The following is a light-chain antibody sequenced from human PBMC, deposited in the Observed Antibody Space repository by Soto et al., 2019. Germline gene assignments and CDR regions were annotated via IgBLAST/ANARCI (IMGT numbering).Light chain of an antibody. Sequence: QSALTQPPSASGSPGQSVTISCTGTSSDVGGYNFVSWYQQHPGKAPKLMIYEVTKRASGVPARFSGSKSGSTASLTVSGLQAEDEADYYCSSYGLNNNDMVFGGGTQLTVL. CDR1: SSDVGGYNF. CDR2: EVT. V-gene: IGLV2-8*01. CDR3: SSYGLNNNDMV. J-gene: IGLJ2*01.